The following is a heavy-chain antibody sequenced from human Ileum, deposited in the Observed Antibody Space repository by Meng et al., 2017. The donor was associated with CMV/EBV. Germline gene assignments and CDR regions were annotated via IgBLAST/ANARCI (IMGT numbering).Heavy chain of an antibody. CDR1: GDSSSSNF. CDR3: AREESVGIAVTGTFDY. CDR2: IYSSGST. J-gene: IGHJ4*02. Sequence: VQLQGWASGLVKPSETLSLTCTGSGDSSSSNFWSWIRQPAGKGLEWIGRIYSSGSTFYNPSLNSRVTMSVDTSKNQFSLSLASVTAADTAIYFCAREESVGIAVTGTFDYWGQGILVTVSS. V-gene: IGHV4-4*07. D-gene: IGHD6-19*01.